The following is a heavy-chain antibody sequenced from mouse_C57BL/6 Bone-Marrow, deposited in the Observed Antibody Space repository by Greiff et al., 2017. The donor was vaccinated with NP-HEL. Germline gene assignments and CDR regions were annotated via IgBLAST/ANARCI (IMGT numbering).Heavy chain of an antibody. V-gene: IGHV1-63*01. J-gene: IGHJ2*01. Sequence: VMLVESGAELVRPGTSVKMSCKASGYTFTNYWIGWAKQRPGHGLEWIGDIYPGGGYTNYNEKFKGKATLTADKSSSTAYMQFSSLTSEDSAIYYCARCGTEDYFDYWGQGTTLTVSS. CDR3: ARCGTEDYFDY. CDR2: IYPGGGYT. CDR1: GYTFTNYW. D-gene: IGHD3-3*01.